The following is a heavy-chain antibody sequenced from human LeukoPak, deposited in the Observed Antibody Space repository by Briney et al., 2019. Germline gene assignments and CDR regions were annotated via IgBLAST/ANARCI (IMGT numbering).Heavy chain of an antibody. CDR2: ISSSSSYI. D-gene: IGHD3-16*01. CDR3: ARDFTQFDY. CDR1: GFTFSSYS. J-gene: IGHJ4*01. V-gene: IGHV3-21*01. Sequence: GGSLRLSCAASGFTFSSYSMTWVRQAPGKGLEWVSSISSSSSYIYYADSVNGRFTISRDNAKNSLYLQMNSLRAEDTAVYYCARDFTQFDYWGHGTLVTVSS.